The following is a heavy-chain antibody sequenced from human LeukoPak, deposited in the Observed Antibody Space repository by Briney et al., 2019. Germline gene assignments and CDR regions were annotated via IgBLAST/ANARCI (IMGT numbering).Heavy chain of an antibody. D-gene: IGHD2/OR15-2a*01. CDR2: IYYSGST. V-gene: IGHV4-39*01. CDR1: GGSISSSSYY. J-gene: IGHJ4*02. CDR3: ARSEYDLQGSSARWPDY. Sequence: SETLSLTCTVSGGSISSSSYYWGWIRQPPGKGLEWIGSIYYSGSTYYNPSLKSRVTISADTSKNQFSLKLSSVTAADTAVYYCARSEYDLQGSSARWPDYWGQGALVTVSS.